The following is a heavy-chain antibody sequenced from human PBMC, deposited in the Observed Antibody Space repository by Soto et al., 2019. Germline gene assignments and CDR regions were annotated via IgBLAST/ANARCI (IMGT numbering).Heavy chain of an antibody. CDR3: ARGVGSGSYYNQYNWFDP. V-gene: IGHV1-18*01. D-gene: IGHD3-10*01. CDR2: INVYNGNT. CDR1: GYTFTNYG. J-gene: IGHJ5*02. Sequence: ASVKVSCKASGYTFTNYGISGARQAPGQGLEWMGWINVYNGNTKYAQKVQGRVTMTTDTSTSTAYMELRSLRSDDTAVYYCARGVGSGSYYNQYNWFDPWGQGTLVTVSS.